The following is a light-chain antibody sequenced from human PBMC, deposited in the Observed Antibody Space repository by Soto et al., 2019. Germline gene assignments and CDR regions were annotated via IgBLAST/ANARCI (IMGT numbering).Light chain of an antibody. J-gene: IGLJ1*01. CDR3: AAWDDSLNYV. Sequence: QSALTQPPSASGTPGQRVTISCSGSGSNIGSNTVNWYQHLPRTAPKLLIYSNNQRSSGVPDRFSGSKSGTSASLAISGLQSEDEADYYCAAWDDSLNYVFGTATKVTVL. V-gene: IGLV1-44*01. CDR2: SNN. CDR1: GSNIGSNT.